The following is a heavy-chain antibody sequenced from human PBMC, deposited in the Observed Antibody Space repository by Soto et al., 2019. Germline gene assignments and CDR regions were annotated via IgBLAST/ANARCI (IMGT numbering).Heavy chain of an antibody. CDR1: GGTFSSYA. CDR3: AIGWLPKPKWTYYFDY. J-gene: IGHJ4*02. V-gene: IGHV1-69*12. CDR2: IIPIFGTA. Sequence: QVQLVQSGARVKKPGSSVKVSCKASGGTFSSYAISWVRQAPRQGLEWMGGIIPIFGTANYAQKFQGRVTITADESTSTAYMELSSLRSEDTAVYYCAIGWLPKPKWTYYFDYWGQGTLVTVSS. D-gene: IGHD5-12*01.